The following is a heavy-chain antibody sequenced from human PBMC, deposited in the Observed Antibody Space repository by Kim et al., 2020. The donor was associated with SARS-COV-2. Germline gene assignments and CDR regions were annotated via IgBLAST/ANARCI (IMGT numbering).Heavy chain of an antibody. J-gene: IGHJ4*02. CDR3: ARGRQWLVHANFDY. CDR1: GGSFSGYY. D-gene: IGHD6-19*01. CDR2: INHSGSS. Sequence: SETLSLTCAVYGGSFSGYYWSWIRQPPGKGLEWIGEINHSGSSNYNPSLKSRVTISVDTSKNQFSLKLSSVTAADTAVYYCARGRQWLVHANFDYWGQGTLVTASS. V-gene: IGHV4-34*01.